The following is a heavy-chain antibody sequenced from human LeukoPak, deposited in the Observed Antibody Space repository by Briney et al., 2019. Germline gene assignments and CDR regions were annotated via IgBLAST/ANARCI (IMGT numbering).Heavy chain of an antibody. Sequence: GASLRLSCVASGFTFSSYWMTCVRHAPGEGLEWVANIHKDGSNKNHADTVRVRFTIATYNAKISLYLHMNSLRAEDTAVYYCARGGVNYYATSAYYYLAGYWGQGTLVTVSS. CDR3: ARGGVNYYATSAYYYLAGY. CDR2: IHKDGSNK. CDR1: GFTFSSYW. J-gene: IGHJ4*02. V-gene: IGHV3-7*01. D-gene: IGHD3-22*01.